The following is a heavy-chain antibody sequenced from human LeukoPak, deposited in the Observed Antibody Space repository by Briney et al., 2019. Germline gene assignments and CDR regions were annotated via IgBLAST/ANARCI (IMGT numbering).Heavy chain of an antibody. CDR3: ARSSYSSSSSV. CDR2: ISSSSSTI. Sequence: GGSLRLSYAASGFTFSSYSMNWVRQAPGKGLEWVSYISSSSSTIYYADSVKGRFTISRDNAKNSLYLQINSLRAEDTAVYYCARSSYSSSSSVWGQGTMVTVSS. D-gene: IGHD6-6*01. V-gene: IGHV3-48*01. CDR1: GFTFSSYS. J-gene: IGHJ3*01.